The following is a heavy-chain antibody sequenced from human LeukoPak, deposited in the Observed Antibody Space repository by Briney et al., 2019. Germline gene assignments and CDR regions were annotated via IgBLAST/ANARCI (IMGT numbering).Heavy chain of an antibody. CDR1: GFTFDDYA. V-gene: IGHV3-9*01. D-gene: IGHD6-6*01. CDR2: ISWNSGNI. CDR3: AKDHSYSISQHYFDY. J-gene: IGHJ4*02. Sequence: GGSLRLSCAASGFTFDDYAMHWVRQAPGKGLEWVSGISWNSGNIDYADSVKGRFTISRDNAKNSLYLQMNSLRAEDTALYYCAKDHSYSISQHYFDYWDQGTLVTVSS.